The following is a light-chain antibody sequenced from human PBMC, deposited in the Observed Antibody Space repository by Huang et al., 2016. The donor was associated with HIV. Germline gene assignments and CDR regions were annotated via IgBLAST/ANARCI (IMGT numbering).Light chain of an antibody. J-gene: IGKJ3*01. CDR2: DAS. Sequence: DIQMTQSPSSLSASVGDRVTITCQASQDISNYLNWYQQKPGKAPKLLIYDASNLETGVPSRVSGSGSGTDFTFTISSLQPEDIATYYCQQYDNFLTFGPGTKVDIK. CDR1: QDISNY. V-gene: IGKV1-33*01. CDR3: QQYDNFLT.